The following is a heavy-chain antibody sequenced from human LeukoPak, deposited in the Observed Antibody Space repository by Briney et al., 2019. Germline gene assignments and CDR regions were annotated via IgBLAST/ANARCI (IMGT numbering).Heavy chain of an antibody. CDR1: GGSVSSSNYY. Sequence: AETQSLTCTVSGGSVSSSNYYWGWIRQPPGKGLEWIGNIYYSRSTYYNPSLESRVTVSVDTSKNQFSLKLSSVTAADTAVYYCARMYSGTNSHFDYWGQGTLASASS. CDR3: ARMYSGTNSHFDY. CDR2: IYYSRST. V-gene: IGHV4-39*01. D-gene: IGHD1-26*01. J-gene: IGHJ4*02.